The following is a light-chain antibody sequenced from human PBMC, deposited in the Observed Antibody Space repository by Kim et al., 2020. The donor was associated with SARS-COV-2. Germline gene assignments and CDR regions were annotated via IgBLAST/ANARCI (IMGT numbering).Light chain of an antibody. CDR2: KDT. CDR1: RLENKY. V-gene: IGLV3-1*01. J-gene: IGLJ2*01. Sequence: VTPGQTASITCSGDRLENKYVWWYQLKQGRAPVVAIYKDTQRPSGIPERFSGSNSGNTATLTISGTQAMDEADYYCQAWDSTTTVFGGGTQLTVL. CDR3: QAWDSTTTV.